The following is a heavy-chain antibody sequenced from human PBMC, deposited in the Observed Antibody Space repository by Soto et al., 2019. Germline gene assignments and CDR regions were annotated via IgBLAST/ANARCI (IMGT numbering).Heavy chain of an antibody. Sequence: PGGSLRLSCAASGFTFSSYSMNWVRQASGKGLEWVSYISSSSSTIYYADSVKGRFTISRDNAKNSLYLQMNSLRDEDTAVYYCARSDVRGVIMRAYYYYGMDVWGQGTTVTVSS. V-gene: IGHV3-48*02. CDR1: GFTFSSYS. CDR3: ARSDVRGVIMRAYYYYGMDV. D-gene: IGHD3-10*01. J-gene: IGHJ6*02. CDR2: ISSSSSTI.